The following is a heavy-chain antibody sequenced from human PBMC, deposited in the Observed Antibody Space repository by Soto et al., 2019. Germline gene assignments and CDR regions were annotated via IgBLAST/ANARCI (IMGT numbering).Heavy chain of an antibody. CDR1: GFTFSNYE. CDR2: IGTAGDT. V-gene: IGHV3-13*01. CDR3: AGRRQVINDYYGLAD. J-gene: IGHJ6*02. D-gene: IGHD2-21*01. Sequence: EVQLVESGGGLVQPGGSLRLSCAASGFTFSNYEMHWVRQVTGKGLEWVSGIGTAGDTKYVGSVKGRFTISRDNAKNSLYLEMNTLRAEDTAVYYCAGRRQVINDYYGLADWGQETTVIVSS.